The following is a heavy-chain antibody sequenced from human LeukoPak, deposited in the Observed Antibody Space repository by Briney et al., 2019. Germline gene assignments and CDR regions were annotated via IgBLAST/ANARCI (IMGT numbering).Heavy chain of an antibody. CDR3: ARSGVATCHY. D-gene: IGHD3-10*01. CDR2: INPDGGT. Sequence: GGSLRLSCQASGFTFSDYAMSWVRQAPGKGLEWVSSINPDGGTFFADSVKGRFTISRDDSRSVVYLQMNTLSGEDTAVYYCARSGVATCHYWGQGILVAVSS. V-gene: IGHV3-23*01. J-gene: IGHJ4*02. CDR1: GFTFSDYA.